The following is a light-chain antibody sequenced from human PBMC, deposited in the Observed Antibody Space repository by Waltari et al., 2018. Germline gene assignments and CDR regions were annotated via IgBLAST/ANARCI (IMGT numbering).Light chain of an antibody. CDR1: HSTLGSNY. V-gene: IGLV1-47*01. CDR2: RND. J-gene: IGLJ1*01. CDR3: ASWDDSHYV. Sequence: QSVLTQPPSASATPGQRVPLSWSRSHSTLGSNYLYWYQQLPGPAPKLLIYRNDQRPSRVPDRFSASKYGTSASLAISELRSEDEGIYYCASWDDSHYVFGPGTTVSVL.